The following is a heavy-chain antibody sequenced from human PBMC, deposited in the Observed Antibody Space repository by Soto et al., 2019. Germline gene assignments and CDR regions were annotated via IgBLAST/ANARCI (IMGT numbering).Heavy chain of an antibody. CDR2: ISGSGGST. Sequence: GGSLRLSCAASGFTFSSYAMSWVRQAPGKGLEWVSAISGSGGSTYYADSVKGRFTISRENSKNTLYLQMNSLRAEDTAVYYCAKARGGDIVVVVAATGAFDIWGQGTMVTVSS. J-gene: IGHJ3*02. CDR3: AKARGGDIVVVVAATGAFDI. D-gene: IGHD2-15*01. V-gene: IGHV3-23*01. CDR1: GFTFSSYA.